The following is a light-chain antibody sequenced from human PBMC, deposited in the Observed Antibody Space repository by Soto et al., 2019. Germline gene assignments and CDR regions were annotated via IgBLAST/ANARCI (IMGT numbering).Light chain of an antibody. CDR1: SSDVGAYDF. Sequence: SALTQPASVSGSPGEWITISCPGTSSDVGAYDFVSWYQQHPDKAPKLMIYEVRYRPSGVSNRFSGSKSVNTATLTISGLQAEDEADYYCSSYTTRSTRVFGTGTKVTVL. CDR3: SSYTTRSTRV. CDR2: EVR. J-gene: IGLJ1*01. V-gene: IGLV2-14*03.